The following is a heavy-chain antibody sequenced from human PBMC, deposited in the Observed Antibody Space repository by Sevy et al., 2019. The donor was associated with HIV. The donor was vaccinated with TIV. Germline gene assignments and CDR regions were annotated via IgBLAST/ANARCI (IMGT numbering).Heavy chain of an antibody. CDR1: GYTFTSYA. CDR3: ARQGSSSTSCPVGDFDY. CDR2: INAGNGNT. V-gene: IGHV1-3*01. Sequence: ASVKVSCKASGYTFTSYAMHWVRQAPGQRLEWMGWINAGNGNTKYSQKFQGRVTITRDTSASTAYMELSSLRSEDTAVYYCARQGSSSTSCPVGDFDYWGQGTLVTVSS. D-gene: IGHD2-2*01. J-gene: IGHJ4*02.